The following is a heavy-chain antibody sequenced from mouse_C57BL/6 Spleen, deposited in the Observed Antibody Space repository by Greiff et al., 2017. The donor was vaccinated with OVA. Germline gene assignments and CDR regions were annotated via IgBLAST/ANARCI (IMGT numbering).Heavy chain of an antibody. V-gene: IGHV1-82*01. CDR1: GYAFSSSW. Sequence: VMLVESGPELVKPGASVKISCKASGYAFSSSWMNWVKQRPGKGLEWIGRIYPGDGDTNYNGKFKGKATLTADKSSSTAYMQLSSLTSEDSAVYFCARTPSSFYAMDYWGQGTSVTVSS. D-gene: IGHD1-1*01. J-gene: IGHJ4*01. CDR2: IYPGDGDT. CDR3: ARTPSSFYAMDY.